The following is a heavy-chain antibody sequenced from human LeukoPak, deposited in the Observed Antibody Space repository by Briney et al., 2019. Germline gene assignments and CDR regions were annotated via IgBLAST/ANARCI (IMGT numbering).Heavy chain of an antibody. J-gene: IGHJ5*02. V-gene: IGHV1-2*02. CDR2: INPNSGGT. Sequence: ASVKVSCKASGYTFTGYYMHWVRQAPGQGPEWMGWINPNSGGTNYAQKFQGRVTMTRDTSLSTVYMELSRLRSDVTAVYYCATQATSGWHFSWGQGTLVTVSS. D-gene: IGHD6-19*01. CDR1: GYTFTGYY. CDR3: ATQATSGWHFS.